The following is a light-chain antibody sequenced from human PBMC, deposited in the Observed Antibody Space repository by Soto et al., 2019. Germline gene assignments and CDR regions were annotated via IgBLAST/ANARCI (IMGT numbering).Light chain of an antibody. Sequence: QLVLTQSPSASASLGASVTLTCTLSSGHGNYVIAWHQQQPGKGPRYLMKVKSDGSHSKGDGTPDRFSGSSSGAERYLAISSLQSEDEADYYCQTWDTGIVVFGGGTKLTVL. CDR3: QTWDTGIVV. J-gene: IGLJ2*01. V-gene: IGLV4-69*01. CDR1: SGHGNYV. CDR2: VKSDGSH.